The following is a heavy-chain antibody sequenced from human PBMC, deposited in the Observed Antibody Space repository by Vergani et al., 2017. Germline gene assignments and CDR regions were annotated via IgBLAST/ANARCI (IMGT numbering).Heavy chain of an antibody. CDR3: ARSQMATNDFDL. V-gene: IGHV1-18*04. CDR2: ISPYNHKT. J-gene: IGHJ4*02. D-gene: IGHD5-24*01. Sequence: QAKLGQSDSEVKKPGDSVTLSCKTSGYTFVNPPITWVRQAPGQGLEWMGWISPYNHKTLYSQKVEGRVTMTSDTSSSTVFLELRRLTSDDKAIYYCARSQMATNDFDLWVRGTLVTVSS. CDR1: GYTFVNPP.